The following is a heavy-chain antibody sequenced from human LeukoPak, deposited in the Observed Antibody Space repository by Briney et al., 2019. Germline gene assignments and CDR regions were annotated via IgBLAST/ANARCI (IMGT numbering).Heavy chain of an antibody. CDR2: IYHSGST. D-gene: IGHD6-19*01. CDR3: ARGIAVAGHVDY. CDR1: GGSISSSNW. J-gene: IGHJ4*02. Sequence: PSGTLSLTCSVSGGSISSSNWWSWVRQPPGKGLEWIGEIYHSGSTNYNPSLKSRVTISVDTSKNQFSLKLSSVTAADTAVYYCARGIAVAGHVDYWGQGTLVTVSS. V-gene: IGHV4-4*02.